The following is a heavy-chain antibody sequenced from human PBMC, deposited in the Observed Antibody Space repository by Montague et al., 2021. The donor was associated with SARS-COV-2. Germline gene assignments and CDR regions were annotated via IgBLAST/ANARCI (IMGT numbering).Heavy chain of an antibody. Sequence: SETLSLTCAVYGGSFSAYCWRWIRQLPAKELEWSGEINHSGSTTYNTSLKSRVTILVDTSKYKFSLKLSSVIAADTAVYYCARVRYYGAGTSSGMDVWGQGTTVTVPS. CDR3: ARVRYYGAGTSSGMDV. CDR1: GGSFSAYC. CDR2: INHSGST. J-gene: IGHJ6*02. V-gene: IGHV4-34*01. D-gene: IGHD3-10*01.